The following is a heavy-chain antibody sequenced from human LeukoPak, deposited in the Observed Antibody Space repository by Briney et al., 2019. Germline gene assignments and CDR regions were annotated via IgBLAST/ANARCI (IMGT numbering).Heavy chain of an antibody. CDR1: GGSIRSGSHY. J-gene: IGHJ1*01. Sequence: TSETLSLTCTVSGGSIRSGSHYWAWIRQPPGKGLEWIGGIYYSGSTYYNPSLENRVTISIDTSKNHFSLKLSSLSAADTSVYYCAKRDDSGGNLVDLWGQGTLVTVS. CDR2: IYYSGST. V-gene: IGHV4-39*02. CDR3: AKRDDSGGNLVDL. D-gene: IGHD3-22*01.